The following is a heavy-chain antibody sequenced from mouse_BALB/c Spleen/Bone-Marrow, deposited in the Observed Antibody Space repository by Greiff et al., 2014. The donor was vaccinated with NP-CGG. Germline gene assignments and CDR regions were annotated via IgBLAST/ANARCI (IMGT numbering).Heavy chain of an antibody. V-gene: IGHV1S130*01. D-gene: IGHD4-1*01. CDR3: ARSGFDY. CDR2: IHPNSGNT. J-gene: IGHJ2*01. Sequence: QVQLQQSGSVLVRPGASVKLSCKASGYTFTSSWMHWAKQRPGQGLEWIGEIHPNSGNTNYNEKFKGKATLTVDTSSSTAYVDLSSLTSEVSACYCGARSGFDYWGQGTTLTVSS. CDR1: GYTFTSSW.